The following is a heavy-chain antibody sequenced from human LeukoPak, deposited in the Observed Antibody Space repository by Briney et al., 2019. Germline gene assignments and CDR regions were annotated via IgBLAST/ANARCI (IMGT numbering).Heavy chain of an antibody. CDR3: ARGGYCSGGSCYLTWFDP. CDR2: IYYSGST. CDR1: GGSISSGGYY. V-gene: IGHV4-31*03. D-gene: IGHD2-15*01. J-gene: IGHJ5*02. Sequence: SQTLSLTCTVSGGSISSGGYYWSWIRQHPGKGLEWIGYIYYSGSTYHNPSLKSRLTISVDTSKNQFSLKLSSVTAADTAVYYCARGGYCSGGSCYLTWFDPWGQGTLVTVSS.